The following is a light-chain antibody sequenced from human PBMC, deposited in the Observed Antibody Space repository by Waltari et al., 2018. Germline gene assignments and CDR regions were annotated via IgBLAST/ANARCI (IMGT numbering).Light chain of an antibody. CDR3: ETWNSNTRV. Sequence: QPVLTQSSSSSAYLGSSVKLTCTLISGHSSYIIACHQQQPVKSPRYLMKLEGSGSKNKGSGVPDRFSGSSSGADRYLTISNLQSEDEADYYCETWNSNTRVFGGGTKLTVL. V-gene: IGLV4-60*03. J-gene: IGLJ3*02. CDR2: LEGSGSK. CDR1: SGHSSYI.